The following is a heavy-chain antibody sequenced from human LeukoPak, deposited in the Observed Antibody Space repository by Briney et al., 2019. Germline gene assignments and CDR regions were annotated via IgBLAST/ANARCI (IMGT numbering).Heavy chain of an antibody. V-gene: IGHV3-23*01. CDR1: GFTFSSYA. Sequence: GGSLRLSCAASGFTFSSYAMSWVRQAPGKGLEWVSAISGSGGSTYYADSVKGRFTISKDNSKNTLYLQMNSLRAEDTAVYYCAKVFDFWSGYDYWGQGTLVTVSS. CDR2: ISGSGGST. D-gene: IGHD3-3*01. J-gene: IGHJ4*02. CDR3: AKVFDFWSGYDY.